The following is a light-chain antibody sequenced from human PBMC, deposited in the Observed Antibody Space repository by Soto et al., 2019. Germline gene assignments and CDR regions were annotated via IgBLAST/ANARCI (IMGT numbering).Light chain of an antibody. J-gene: IGKJ5*01. CDR2: AAS. V-gene: IGKV1-9*01. Sequence: DIQLTQSPSFLSASVGDRVTITCRASQDINTYLAWYQQKPGKAPKLLIFAASTLQNGVPSRLSGSGSGTEFTVTITRLLTEDFATYYCQQRKSYPITFGQGTRLEIK. CDR3: QQRKSYPIT. CDR1: QDINTY.